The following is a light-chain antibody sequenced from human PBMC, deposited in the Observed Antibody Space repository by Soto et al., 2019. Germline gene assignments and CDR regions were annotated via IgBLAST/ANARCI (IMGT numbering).Light chain of an antibody. Sequence: EVVLTQSPGALSLSPGGRGPPPRRASPFFWRRSLGWYPQIPGQPPRLLIYDVSSRAPGIPDRFSGSGSGTDFTLTISRLEPEDFAVYYCQQYDTSSYTFGQGTKLEIK. CDR2: DVS. CDR1: PFFWRRS. V-gene: IGKV3-20*01. J-gene: IGKJ2*01. CDR3: QQYDTSSYT.